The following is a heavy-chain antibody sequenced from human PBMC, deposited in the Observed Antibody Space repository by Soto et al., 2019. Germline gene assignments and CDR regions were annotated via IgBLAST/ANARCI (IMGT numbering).Heavy chain of an antibody. D-gene: IGHD3-22*01. Sequence: PVGSLRLSCAASGFTFSSYAMSWVRQAPGKGLEWVSAISGSGGSTYYADSVKGRFTISRDNSKNTLYLQMNSLRAEDTAVYYCAKDITYDSYTRAFDIWGQGTMVTVSS. V-gene: IGHV3-23*01. J-gene: IGHJ3*02. CDR1: GFTFSSYA. CDR3: AKDITYDSYTRAFDI. CDR2: ISGSGGST.